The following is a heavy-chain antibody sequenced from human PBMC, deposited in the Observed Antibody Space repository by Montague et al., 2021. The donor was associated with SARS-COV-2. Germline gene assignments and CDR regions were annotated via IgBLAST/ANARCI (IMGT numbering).Heavy chain of an antibody. V-gene: IGHV3-21*01. Sequence: SPRLSCAASGFTFSSYSMNWVRQAPGKGLEWVSSISSSSSYIYYADSVKGRYTISRDNAKDSLYLQMNSLRAEDTAVYFCARERTVVIITGYYYYGVDVWGQGTTVTVSS. D-gene: IGHD3-10*01. CDR2: ISSSSSYI. CDR1: GFTFSSYS. J-gene: IGHJ6*02. CDR3: ARERTVVIITGYYYYGVDV.